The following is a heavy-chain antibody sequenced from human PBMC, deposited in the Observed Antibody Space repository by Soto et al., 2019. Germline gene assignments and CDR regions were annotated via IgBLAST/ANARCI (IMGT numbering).Heavy chain of an antibody. CDR3: ESATYDFWSGYSTYYYYYGMDV. CDR2: ISYDGSNK. CDR1: GFTFSSYG. Sequence: GGSLRLSCAASGFTFSSYGIHWVRQAPGKGLEWVALISYDGSNKYYADSVKGRFTISRDNSKNTLYLQMNSLRAEDTAVYYCESATYDFWSGYSTYYYYYGMDVWGQGTTVTVSS. V-gene: IGHV3-30*03. D-gene: IGHD3-3*01. J-gene: IGHJ6*02.